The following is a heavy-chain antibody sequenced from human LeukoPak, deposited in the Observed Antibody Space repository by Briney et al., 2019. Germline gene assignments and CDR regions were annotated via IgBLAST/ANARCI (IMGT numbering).Heavy chain of an antibody. Sequence: ASVKVSCKASGYTFTGYYMHWVRQAPGQGLEWMGWINPNSGGTNYAQKFQGRVTMTRDTSIRTAYMELSRLRSDDTAVYYCARDAGWLQLLDYWGQGTLVTVSS. D-gene: IGHD5-24*01. CDR1: GYTFTGYY. CDR3: ARDAGWLQLLDY. CDR2: INPNSGGT. J-gene: IGHJ4*02. V-gene: IGHV1-2*02.